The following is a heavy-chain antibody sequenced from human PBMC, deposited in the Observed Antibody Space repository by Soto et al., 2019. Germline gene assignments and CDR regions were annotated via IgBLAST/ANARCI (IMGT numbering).Heavy chain of an antibody. CDR2: ISSSSSYI. J-gene: IGHJ4*02. D-gene: IGHD5-18*01. CDR1: GFTFSSYS. CDR3: ARARNSYGFSFLDY. V-gene: IGHV3-21*01. Sequence: PGGSLRLSCVGSGFTFSSYSMNWVRQAPGKGLEWVSSISSSSSYIYYADSVKGRFTISRDNAKNSLYLQMNSLRAEDTAVYYCARARNSYGFSFLDYWGQGTLVTVSS.